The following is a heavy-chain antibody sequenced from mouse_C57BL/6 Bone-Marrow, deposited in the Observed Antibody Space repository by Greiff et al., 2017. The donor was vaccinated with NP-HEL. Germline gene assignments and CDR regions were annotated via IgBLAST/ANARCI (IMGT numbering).Heavy chain of an antibody. CDR1: GYAFSSSW. V-gene: IGHV1-82*01. Sequence: VQLQQSGPELVKPGASVKISCKASGYAFSSSWMNWVQQRPGTGLEWIGRIYPGDGDTNYNGKFKGKATLPADQSSSTAYMQLSSLTSEDSAVYFCSRFYYGSSHWYFDVWGTGTTVTVSS. CDR3: SRFYYGSSHWYFDV. J-gene: IGHJ1*03. CDR2: IYPGDGDT. D-gene: IGHD1-1*01.